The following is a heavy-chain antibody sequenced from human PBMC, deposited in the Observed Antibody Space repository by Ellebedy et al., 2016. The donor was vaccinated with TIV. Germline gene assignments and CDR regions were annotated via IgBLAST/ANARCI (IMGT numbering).Heavy chain of an antibody. CDR2: INGGDGYP. CDR1: GYAFTHYG. D-gene: IGHD3-16*01. Sequence: AASVKVSCKASGYAFTHYGLHWVRQAPGQGLEWMAWINGGDGYPKYSWKFQGRASFTRDTSATTAYMELSSLTSEDTAVYYCARSGDAWGIDFWGQGTLVTVSS. CDR3: ARSGDAWGIDF. V-gene: IGHV1-3*01. J-gene: IGHJ4*02.